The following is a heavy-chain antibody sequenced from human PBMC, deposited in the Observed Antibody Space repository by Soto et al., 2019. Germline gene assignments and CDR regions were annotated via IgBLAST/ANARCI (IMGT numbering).Heavy chain of an antibody. CDR2: FDPEDGET. J-gene: IGHJ6*03. V-gene: IGHV1-24*01. Sequence: ASVKVSCKVSGYTLTSLCMHWVRQAPGEGLEWMGGFDPEDGETIYAQKFQGRVTMTEDTSTDTAYMELSSLRYEDTAVYYCATNGEYSSSRYYMDVWGKGTTVTVSS. CDR1: GYTLTSLC. CDR3: ATNGEYSSSRYYMDV. D-gene: IGHD6-6*01.